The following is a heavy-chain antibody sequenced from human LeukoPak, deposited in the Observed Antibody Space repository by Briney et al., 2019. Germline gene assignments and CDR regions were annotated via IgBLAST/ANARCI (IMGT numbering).Heavy chain of an antibody. J-gene: IGHJ5*02. CDR1: GGSISSGSYY. D-gene: IGHD2-2*01. Sequence: TLSLTCTVSGGSISSGSYYWSWIRQPAGKGLEWIGRIYTSGSTNYNPSLKSRVTISVDTSKNQFSLKLSSVTAADTAVYYCARVNCSSTSCYLFWFDPWGQGTLVTVSS. V-gene: IGHV4-61*02. CDR3: ARVNCSSTSCYLFWFDP. CDR2: IYTSGST.